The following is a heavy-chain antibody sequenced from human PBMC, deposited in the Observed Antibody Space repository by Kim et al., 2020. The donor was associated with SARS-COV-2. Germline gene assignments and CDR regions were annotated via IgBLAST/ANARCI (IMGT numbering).Heavy chain of an antibody. CDR2: INSDGSST. J-gene: IGHJ6*02. D-gene: IGHD5-12*01. CDR3: ARVGGYSGYGPGYYYYYGMDV. V-gene: IGHV3-74*01. CDR1: GFTFSSYW. Sequence: GGSLRLSCAASGFTFSSYWMHWVRQAPGKGLVWVSRINSDGSSTSYADSVKGRFTISRDNAKNTLYLQMNSLRAEDTAVYYCARVGGYSGYGPGYYYYYGMDVWGQGTTVTVSS.